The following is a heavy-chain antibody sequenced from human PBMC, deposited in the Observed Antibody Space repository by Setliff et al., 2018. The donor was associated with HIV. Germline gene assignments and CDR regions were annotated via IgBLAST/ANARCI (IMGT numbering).Heavy chain of an antibody. CDR2: MDPKSGNT. V-gene: IGHV1-8*01. CDR3: ARGYCSSTSCYGIYYFDN. J-gene: IGHJ4*02. D-gene: IGHD2-2*01. Sequence: ASVKVSCKASGYNFTSHDINWVRQAPGQGLEWMGWMDPKSGNTGYARKFQGRVTMTRKTSISTAYMELRSLRSDDTAVYYCARGYCSSTSCYGIYYFDNWGQRTPVTAPQ. CDR1: GYNFTSHD.